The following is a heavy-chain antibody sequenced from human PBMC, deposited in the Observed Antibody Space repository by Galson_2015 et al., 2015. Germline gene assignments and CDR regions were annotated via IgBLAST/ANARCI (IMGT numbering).Heavy chain of an antibody. CDR1: GFTFSSYA. CDR3: VKGDTAMETEGGGYHFDF. Sequence: SLRLSCAASGFTFSSYAMSWVRQAPGKGLEWVSAISGSGGSTYYADSVKGRFTISRDNSKNTLYLQMNSLRAEDTAVYYCVKGDTAMETEGGGYHFDFWGQGTLVTVSS. D-gene: IGHD5-18*01. J-gene: IGHJ4*02. CDR2: ISGSGGST. V-gene: IGHV3-23*01.